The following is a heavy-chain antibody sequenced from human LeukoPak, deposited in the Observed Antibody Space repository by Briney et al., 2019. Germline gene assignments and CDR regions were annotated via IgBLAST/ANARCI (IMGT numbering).Heavy chain of an antibody. Sequence: PGGSLRLSCAASGFTFSSYGMHWVRQAPGKGLEWVTFIRDDGSNKYYADSVKGRFTISRDNSKNTLYLQMSSLRAEDTAVYYCAKGEHRYFAWLRDWFDSWGQGTLVTVSS. CDR1: GFTFSSYG. CDR3: AKGEHRYFAWLRDWFDS. J-gene: IGHJ5*01. CDR2: IRDDGSNK. V-gene: IGHV3-30*02. D-gene: IGHD3-9*01.